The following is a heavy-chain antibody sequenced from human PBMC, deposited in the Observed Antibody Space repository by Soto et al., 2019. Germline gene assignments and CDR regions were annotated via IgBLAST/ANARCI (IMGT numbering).Heavy chain of an antibody. CDR3: ARGACNGTSCYVFDP. V-gene: IGHV3-23*01. J-gene: IGHJ5*02. CDR2: ISGGGETT. D-gene: IGHD2-2*01. Sequence: EFQVMQSGGGLVQPGGSLRLACAASGFPFSTTDMSWVRQAPGKGLEWVSTISGGGETTYYADSVKGRFTFSRDNAKKTLYLQMNSLRAEDTAVYYCARGACNGTSCYVFDPWGPGTLVTVSS. CDR1: GFPFSTTD.